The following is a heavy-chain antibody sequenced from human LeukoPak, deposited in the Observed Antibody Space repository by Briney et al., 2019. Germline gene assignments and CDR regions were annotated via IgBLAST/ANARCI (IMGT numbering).Heavy chain of an antibody. CDR2: SEPGESDT. J-gene: IGHJ4*02. V-gene: IGHV5-51*01. Sequence: ESLKSSRRGSGYSLTSYWNGWVRQMAGKGLEGMGMSEPGESDTRYSPSFQGQVTISADKSISTAYLQWSSLKASDTAMYYCARHLLWFGELSYYFDYWGQGTLVTVSS. D-gene: IGHD3-10*01. CDR1: GYSLTSYW. CDR3: ARHLLWFGELSYYFDY.